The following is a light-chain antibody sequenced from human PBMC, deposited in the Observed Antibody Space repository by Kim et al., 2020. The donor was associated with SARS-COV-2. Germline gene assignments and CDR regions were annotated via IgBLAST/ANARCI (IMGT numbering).Light chain of an antibody. CDR3: QQFYTYPIT. CDR2: KAS. J-gene: IGKJ5*01. V-gene: IGKV1-5*03. CDR1: QRIYSY. Sequence: ASVGDRVTITCRASQRIYSYLAWYQQKPGNVPKILIYKASTLESGVPSRFSGSESGTEFTLTISSLQPDDFATYYCQQFYTYPITFGQGTRLEIK.